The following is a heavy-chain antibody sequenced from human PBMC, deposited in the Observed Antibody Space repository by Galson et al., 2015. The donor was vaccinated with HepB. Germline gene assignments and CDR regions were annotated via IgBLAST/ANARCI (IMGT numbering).Heavy chain of an antibody. Sequence: SETLSLTCTVSGGSVSSGSYYWSWIRQPPGKGLEWIGYIYYSGSTNYNPSLKSRVTISVDTSKNQFSLKLSSATAADTAVYYCASFHYQVPGVFDSWGQGTLVTVSS. CDR3: ASFHYQVPGVFDS. CDR2: IYYSGST. D-gene: IGHD2-2*01. J-gene: IGHJ4*02. CDR1: GGSVSSGSYY. V-gene: IGHV4-61*01.